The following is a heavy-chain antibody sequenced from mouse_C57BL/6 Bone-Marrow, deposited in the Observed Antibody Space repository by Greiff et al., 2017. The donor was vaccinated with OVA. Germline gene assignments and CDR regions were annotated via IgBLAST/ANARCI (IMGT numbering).Heavy chain of an antibody. CDR2: ISDGGSYT. V-gene: IGHV5-4*01. Sequence: EVQVVESGGGLVKPGGSLKLSCAASGFTFSSYAMSWVRQTPEKRLEWVATISDGGSYTYYPDNVKGRFTISRDNAKNNLYLQMSHLKSEDTAMYYCTRDSPVFRSNAMDYWGQGTSVTVSS. CDR1: GFTFSSYA. CDR3: TRDSPVFRSNAMDY. J-gene: IGHJ4*01.